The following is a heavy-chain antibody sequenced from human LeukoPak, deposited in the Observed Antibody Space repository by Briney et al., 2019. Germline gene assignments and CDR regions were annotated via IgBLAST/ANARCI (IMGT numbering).Heavy chain of an antibody. V-gene: IGHV1-2*02. Sequence: ASVKVSCKASGYTFTGYYMHWVRQAPGQGPEWMGWINPNSGGTNYAQKFQGRVTMTRDTSISTAYMELSRLRSDDTAVYYCARESTMVRGVAGIDYWGQGTLVTVSS. J-gene: IGHJ4*02. CDR2: INPNSGGT. CDR3: ARESTMVRGVAGIDY. CDR1: GYTFTGYY. D-gene: IGHD3-10*01.